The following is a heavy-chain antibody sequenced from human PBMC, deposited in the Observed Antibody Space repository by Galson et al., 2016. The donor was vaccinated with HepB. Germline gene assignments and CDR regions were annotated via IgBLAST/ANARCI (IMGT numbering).Heavy chain of an antibody. D-gene: IGHD3-9*01. CDR3: ARDHDWAFDY. J-gene: IGHJ4*02. V-gene: IGHV3-48*02. CDR1: GFTFSTYS. CDR2: IRGGNTNT. Sequence: SLRLSCAASGFTFSTYSMNWVRQAPGKGLAWIAYIRGGNTNTDYAVSVKGRFTISRDDATNSLFLQMNSLRDEDTAIYYCARDHDWAFDYWGQGTLVSVSS.